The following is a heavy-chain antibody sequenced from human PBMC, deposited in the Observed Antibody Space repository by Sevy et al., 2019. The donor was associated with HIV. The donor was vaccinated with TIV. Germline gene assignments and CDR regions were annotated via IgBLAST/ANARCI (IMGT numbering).Heavy chain of an antibody. CDR1: GYTFTSYG. CDR3: ARAGYHDDGEYGRVNYYYYMDV. D-gene: IGHD4-17*01. Sequence: ASVKVSCKASGYTFTSYGISWVRQAPGQGLEWMGWISAYNGNTNYAQKLQGRVTMTTVTSTSTAYMGLRSLRSDDTAVYYGARAGYHDDGEYGRVNYYYYMDVWGKGTTVTVSS. CDR2: ISAYNGNT. J-gene: IGHJ6*03. V-gene: IGHV1-18*04.